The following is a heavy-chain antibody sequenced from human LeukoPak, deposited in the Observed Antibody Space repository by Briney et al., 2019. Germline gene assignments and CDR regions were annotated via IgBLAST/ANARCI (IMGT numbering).Heavy chain of an antibody. CDR1: GGSFSGYY. Sequence: SETLSLTCAVYGGSFSGYYWSWIRQPPGKGLEWIGEINHSGSTNYNPSLKSRVTISVDTSKNQFPLKLSSVTAADTAVYYCARGRAVAGWSRYYFDYWGQGTLVTVSS. CDR2: INHSGST. V-gene: IGHV4-34*01. J-gene: IGHJ4*02. D-gene: IGHD6-19*01. CDR3: ARGRAVAGWSRYYFDY.